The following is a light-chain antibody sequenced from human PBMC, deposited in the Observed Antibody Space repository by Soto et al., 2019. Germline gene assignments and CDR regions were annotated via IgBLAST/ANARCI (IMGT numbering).Light chain of an antibody. CDR1: QSVSSTY. CDR2: GAS. V-gene: IGKV3-20*01. J-gene: IGKJ5*01. CDR3: QQYVSLPVT. Sequence: ALTQSPGTLSSSPGERATLSCRASQSVSSTYLAWYQQKPGQAPRLLIYGASSRATGIPDRFSGSGSGTDFTLTISRVEPEDFAVYYCQQYVSLPVTFGQGTRLEI.